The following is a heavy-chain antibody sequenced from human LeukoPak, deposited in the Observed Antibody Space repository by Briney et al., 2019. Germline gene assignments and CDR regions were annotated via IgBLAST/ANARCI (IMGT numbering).Heavy chain of an antibody. Sequence: GGSLRLSCEASGFVFSVYWMHWVRHIPGKGLVWVSRINSDGTTTSHADSVKGRFTVSRDNAKNTLYLQMNSLRAEDTAVYYCARGFRADMDVWGEGTTVIVSS. CDR1: GFVFSVYW. D-gene: IGHD3-3*01. CDR2: INSDGTTT. CDR3: ARGFRADMDV. J-gene: IGHJ6*03. V-gene: IGHV3-74*01.